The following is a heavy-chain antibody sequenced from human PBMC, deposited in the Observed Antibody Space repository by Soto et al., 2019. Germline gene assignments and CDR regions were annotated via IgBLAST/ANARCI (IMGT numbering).Heavy chain of an antibody. Sequence: QVQLVESGGGVVQPGRSLRLSCAASGFTFSSYGMHWVRQAPGKGLEWVAVISYDGSNKYYADSVKGRFTISRDNSKTTLYLQMNSLRAEDTAVYYCAKDSRIGFVYYYYGMDVWGQGTTVTVSS. CDR2: ISYDGSNK. CDR1: GFTFSSYG. CDR3: AKDSRIGFVYYYYGMDV. J-gene: IGHJ6*02. V-gene: IGHV3-30*18.